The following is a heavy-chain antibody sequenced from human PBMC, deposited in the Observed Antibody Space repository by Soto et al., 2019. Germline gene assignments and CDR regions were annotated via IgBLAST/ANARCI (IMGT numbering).Heavy chain of an antibody. J-gene: IGHJ6*03. CDR2: INHSGST. CDR3: ARVRCSSTSCVRWGPRYYYYYMDV. Sequence: SETLSLTCAVYGGSFSGYYWSWIRQPPGKGLEWIGEINHSGSTNYNPSLKSRVTISVDTSKNQFSLKLSSVTAADPAVYYCARVRCSSTSCVRWGPRYYYYYMDVWGKGTTVTVSS. D-gene: IGHD2-2*01. V-gene: IGHV4-34*01. CDR1: GGSFSGYY.